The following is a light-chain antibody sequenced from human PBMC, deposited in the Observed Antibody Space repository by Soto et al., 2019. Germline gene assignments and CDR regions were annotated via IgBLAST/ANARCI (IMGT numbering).Light chain of an antibody. J-gene: IGKJ1*01. CDR1: QSISTY. CDR2: DAS. Sequence: IQLTQSPSSLSASVGDRVTITCQASQSISTYLAWYQQKPGRAPKLLIYDASGLEGGVPSRFSGSGSGTEFTLTISSLQPDDFATYYCQQYNSYSTFGQGTKVDIK. V-gene: IGKV1-5*01. CDR3: QQYNSYST.